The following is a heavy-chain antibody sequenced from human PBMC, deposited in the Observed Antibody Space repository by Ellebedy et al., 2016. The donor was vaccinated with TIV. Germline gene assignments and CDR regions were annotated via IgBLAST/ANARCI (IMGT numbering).Heavy chain of an antibody. Sequence: PGGSLRLSCAASGFTFSSYSMNWVRQAPGKGLEWVSYISSSSSTIYYADSVKGRFTISRDNAKNSLYLQMNSLRDEDTAVYYCARELSAYCSSTSCYALGSYYFDYWGQGTLVTVSS. CDR2: ISSSSSTI. CDR1: GFTFSSYS. V-gene: IGHV3-48*02. J-gene: IGHJ4*02. CDR3: ARELSAYCSSTSCYALGSYYFDY. D-gene: IGHD2-2*01.